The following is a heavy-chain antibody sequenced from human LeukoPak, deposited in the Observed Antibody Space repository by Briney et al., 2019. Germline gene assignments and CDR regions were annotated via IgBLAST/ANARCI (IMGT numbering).Heavy chain of an antibody. CDR2: IWYDGSNK. V-gene: IGHV3-33*01. CDR3: ARDLT. Sequence: PGRSLRLSCAASGFTFTSYAMHWVRQAPGKGLEWVAAIWYDGSNKYYADSVKGRFTISRDNSKKTLYLQMNSLRAEDTALYYCARDLTWGQGTLVTVSS. J-gene: IGHJ5*02. CDR1: GFTFTSYA.